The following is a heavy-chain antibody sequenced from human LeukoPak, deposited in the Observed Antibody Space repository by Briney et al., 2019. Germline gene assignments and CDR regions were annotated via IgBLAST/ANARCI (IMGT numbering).Heavy chain of an antibody. J-gene: IGHJ4*02. CDR2: ITSRGEST. CDR3: ARDRPNYYGSDGHYYRRDGDY. CDR1: GFTFSIYA. V-gene: IGHV3-23*01. Sequence: GGSLRLSCAASGFTFSIYAMSWVRQAPGKGLQWVPSITSRGESTWYVDSVKGRFTITRDNSENTLYLQMHSLRAEDAAVYYCARDRPNYYGSDGHYYRRDGDYWGRGTLVSVSS. D-gene: IGHD3-22*01.